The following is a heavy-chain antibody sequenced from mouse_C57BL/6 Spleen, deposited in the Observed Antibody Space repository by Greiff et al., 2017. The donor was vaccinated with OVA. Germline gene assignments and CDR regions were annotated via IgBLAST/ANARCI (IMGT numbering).Heavy chain of an antibody. Sequence: VKLQESGPGLVQPSQSLSITCTVSGFSLTSYGVHWVRQSPGKGLEWLGVIWRGGSPDSNAAFMYRLSITKDNSQSQVFFNMNSLQADDTAIYYCAKEGITTVVATDYWGQGTTLTVSS. J-gene: IGHJ2*01. CDR2: IWRGGSP. CDR3: AKEGITTVVATDY. D-gene: IGHD1-1*01. CDR1: GFSLTSYG. V-gene: IGHV2-5*01.